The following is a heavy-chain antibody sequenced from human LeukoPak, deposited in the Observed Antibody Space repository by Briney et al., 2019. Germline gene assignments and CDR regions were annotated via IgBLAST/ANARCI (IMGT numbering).Heavy chain of an antibody. D-gene: IGHD3-16*02. J-gene: IGHJ6*03. CDR2: IRYDGSNK. V-gene: IGHV3-30*02. Sequence: GGSLRLSCAASGFTFSSYDMHWVRQAPGKGLEWVALIRYDGSNKYYADSVKGRFTISRDNSKHTLYLQMNSVRAEHAAVYYCAKHYYEYVWGSYRYGYYYYYYMDVSRKGSTVTDSS. CDR3: AKHYYEYVWGSYRYGYYYYYYMDV. CDR1: GFTFSSYD.